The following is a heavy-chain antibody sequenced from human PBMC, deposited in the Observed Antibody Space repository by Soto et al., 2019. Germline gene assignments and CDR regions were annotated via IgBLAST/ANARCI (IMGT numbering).Heavy chain of an antibody. V-gene: IGHV3-23*01. CDR1: GFTFSSYA. Sequence: GGSLRLSCAASGFTFSSYAMSWVRQAPGKGLEWVSAISGSGGSTYYADSVKGRFTISRDNSKNTLYLQMNSLRAEDTAVYYCARDLRGTSWFDPWGQGTLVTVSS. D-gene: IGHD1-1*01. CDR2: ISGSGGST. J-gene: IGHJ5*02. CDR3: ARDLRGTSWFDP.